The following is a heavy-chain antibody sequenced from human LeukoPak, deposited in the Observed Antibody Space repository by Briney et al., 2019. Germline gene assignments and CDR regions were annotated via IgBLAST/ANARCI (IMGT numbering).Heavy chain of an antibody. Sequence: GGSLRLSCAASGFTFSDYWMHWVRQAPGKGLVRVSRITSDGSSTTYADSVKGRFTISRDTAKNTLYLQMNSLRVEDTAVYYCVPGIYYYFHYWGQGTLVTVSS. D-gene: IGHD1-26*01. CDR3: VPGIYYYFHY. V-gene: IGHV3-74*01. CDR2: ITSDGSST. CDR1: GFTFSDYW. J-gene: IGHJ4*02.